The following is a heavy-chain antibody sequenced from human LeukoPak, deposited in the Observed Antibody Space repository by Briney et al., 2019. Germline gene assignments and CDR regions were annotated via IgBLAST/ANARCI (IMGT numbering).Heavy chain of an antibody. CDR1: GFTFSSYG. Sequence: GGSLRLSCAASGFTFSSYGMHWVRQAPGKGLEWVAVIWYDGSNKYYADSVKGRFTISRDNSKNMLYLQMNSLRAEDTAVYYCARSPNYGSGTIPPLDYWGQGTLVTVSS. D-gene: IGHD3-10*01. CDR2: IWYDGSNK. J-gene: IGHJ4*02. CDR3: ARSPNYGSGTIPPLDY. V-gene: IGHV3-33*01.